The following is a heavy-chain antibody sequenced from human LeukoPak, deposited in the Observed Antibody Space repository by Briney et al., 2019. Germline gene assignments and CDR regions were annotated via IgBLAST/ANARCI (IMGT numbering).Heavy chain of an antibody. CDR1: GFTSSSYS. CDR3: AMGPYYGDYVGHYQYGMDV. J-gene: IGHJ6*02. CDR2: ISSSSSFI. Sequence: GGSLRLSCAASGFTSSSYSMNWVRQSPGKGLEWVSSISSSSSFIYYVDLVKGRFTISRDNAKNSLYLQMNSLRSDDTAVYYCAMGPYYGDYVGHYQYGMDVWGQGTTVIVSS. V-gene: IGHV3-21*04. D-gene: IGHD4-23*01.